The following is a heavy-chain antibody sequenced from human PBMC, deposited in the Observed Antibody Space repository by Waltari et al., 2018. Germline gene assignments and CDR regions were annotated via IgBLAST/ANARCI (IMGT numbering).Heavy chain of an antibody. V-gene: IGHV1-69*09. J-gene: IGHJ4*02. CDR1: GGTFSSYA. CDR3: ARDLPAVDYDRFDY. CDR2: IIPILVIA. Sequence: QVQLVQSGAEVTKPGSSVKVSCKASGGTFSSYAISWVRQAPGQGFEWMGRIIPILVIANYAKKFQGRVTITADKSTSTAYMELSSLRSEDTAVYYCARDLPAVDYDRFDYWGQGTLVTVSS. D-gene: IGHD3-22*01.